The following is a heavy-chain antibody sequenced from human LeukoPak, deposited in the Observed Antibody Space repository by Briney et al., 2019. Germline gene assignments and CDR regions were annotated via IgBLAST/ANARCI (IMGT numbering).Heavy chain of an antibody. CDR1: GYTFTSYY. V-gene: IGHV1-46*01. CDR3: ARGSSRSPRDAFDI. CDR2: ISPSDGST. Sequence: GASVKVSCKASGYTFTSYYMHWVRQAPGQGLEWMGIISPSDGSTTYAQKFQGRVTMTRDMSTTTVNMELSSLRSEDTAVYYCARGSSRSPRDAFDIWGQGTMVTVSS. J-gene: IGHJ3*02.